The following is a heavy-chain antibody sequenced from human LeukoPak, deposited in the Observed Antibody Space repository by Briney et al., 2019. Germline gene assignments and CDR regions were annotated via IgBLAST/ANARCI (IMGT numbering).Heavy chain of an antibody. J-gene: IGHJ2*01. CDR3: ARDAGYSSAWSHWYFDL. CDR2: ISSSSSTI. CDR1: GFTFSGYS. V-gene: IGHV3-48*02. Sequence: PGGSLRLSCAASGFTFSGYSLNWVRQAPGKGLEWVSYISSSSSTIYYADSVKGRFTISRDNAKNSLYLQMNSLRDEDTAVYYCARDAGYSSAWSHWYFDLWGRGTLVTVSS. D-gene: IGHD6-19*01.